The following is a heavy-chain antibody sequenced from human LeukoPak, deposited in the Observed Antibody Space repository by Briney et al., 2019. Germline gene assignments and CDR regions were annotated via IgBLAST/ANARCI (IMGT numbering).Heavy chain of an antibody. D-gene: IGHD6-13*01. CDR2: ISPYHNIT. V-gene: IGHV1-18*01. Sequence: ASVKVSCKTSGHTFTTYYVNWVRQAPGQGFESMGWISPYHNITNYEQKFQGRVTLTTDSSTSTAYMELRSLRFDDTAVYYCAISPIATAGTSLDFWGQGTLVSVSS. J-gene: IGHJ4*02. CDR3: AISPIATAGTSLDF. CDR1: GHTFTTYY.